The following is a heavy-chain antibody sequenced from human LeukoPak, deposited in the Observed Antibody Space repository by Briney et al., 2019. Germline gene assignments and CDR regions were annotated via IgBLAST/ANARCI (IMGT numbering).Heavy chain of an antibody. D-gene: IGHD3-3*01. V-gene: IGHV3-9*01. CDR3: ASLRFLEWLSPFDY. CDR2: IGWNSGSI. CDR1: GFTFEDYA. J-gene: IGHJ4*02. Sequence: GGSLRLSCAASGFTFEDYAMHWVRQAPGKGLEWVSGIGWNSGSIGYADSVKGRFTISRDNAKNSLYLQMNSLRAEDTAVYYCASLRFLEWLSPFDYWGQGTLVTVSS.